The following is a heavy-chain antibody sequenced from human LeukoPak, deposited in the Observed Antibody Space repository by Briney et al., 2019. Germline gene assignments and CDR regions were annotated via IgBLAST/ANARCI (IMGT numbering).Heavy chain of an antibody. J-gene: IGHJ4*02. D-gene: IGHD4-17*01. CDR1: GYTFDDYA. V-gene: IGHV3-9*03. CDR3: AKGDTTVTTYYFDY. Sequence: PGRSLRLSCAASGYTFDDYAMHWVRQAPGKGLEWVSGISWNSGSIGYADSVKGRFTISRDNAKNSLYLQMNSLRAEDMALYYCAKGDTTVTTYYFDYLGQGTLVTVSS. CDR2: ISWNSGSI.